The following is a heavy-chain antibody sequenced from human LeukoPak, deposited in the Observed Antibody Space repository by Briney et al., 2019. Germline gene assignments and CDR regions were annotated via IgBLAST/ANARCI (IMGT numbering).Heavy chain of an antibody. CDR1: GGSISSGDYY. D-gene: IGHD3-10*01. J-gene: IGHJ6*02. CDR3: ARYITMVRGNALDV. V-gene: IGHV4-30-4*01. Sequence: SETLSLTCTVSGGSISSGDYYWSWIRQPPGKGLEWIAYMYYSGSTYYNPSLKSRVTMSADTSKNQLSLKLNSVTAADSAVYYCARYITMVRGNALDVWGQGTTVTVSS. CDR2: MYYSGST.